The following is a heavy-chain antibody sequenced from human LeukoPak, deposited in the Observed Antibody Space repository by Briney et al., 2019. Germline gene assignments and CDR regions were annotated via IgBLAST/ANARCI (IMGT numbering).Heavy chain of an antibody. CDR1: GYTFTSYG. J-gene: IGHJ6*02. CDR2: ISAYKGNT. V-gene: IGHV1-18*01. Sequence: GASVKVSCKASGYTFTSYGISWVRQAPGQGLEWMGWISAYKGNTNYAQKLQGRVTMTTDISTSTAYMELRSLRSDDTAVYYCARDSQLADDYYYYYGMDVWGQGTTVTVSS. D-gene: IGHD6-13*01. CDR3: ARDSQLADDYYYYYGMDV.